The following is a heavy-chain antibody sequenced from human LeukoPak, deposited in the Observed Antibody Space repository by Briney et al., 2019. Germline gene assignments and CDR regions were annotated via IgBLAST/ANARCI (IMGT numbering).Heavy chain of an antibody. V-gene: IGHV1-18*01. D-gene: IGHD5-24*01. Sequence: ASVKVSCKASGYTFTTYGICWVRQAPGQGLEWMGWISGYEGNTIYAQKLQGRVTMTTDTSTSTAYMDLRSLRPDDTAVYYCARDHVPRGDGYNYYEYWGQGTLVTVPS. CDR1: GYTFTTYG. J-gene: IGHJ4*02. CDR3: ARDHVPRGDGYNYYEY. CDR2: ISGYEGNT.